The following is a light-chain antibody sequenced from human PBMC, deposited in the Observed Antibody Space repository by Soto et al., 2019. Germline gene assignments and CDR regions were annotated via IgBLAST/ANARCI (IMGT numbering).Light chain of an antibody. Sequence: QSALTQPASVSGSPGQSIAISCTGTSSDVGGYNYVSWYQQHPGKAPKLMVYDVSNRPSGVSNRFSGSKSGNTASLNISGLQAEDEAAYYCISYSSSRTYVFGPGTKLTVL. J-gene: IGLJ1*01. CDR2: DVS. CDR3: ISYSSSRTYV. V-gene: IGLV2-14*01. CDR1: SSDVGGYNY.